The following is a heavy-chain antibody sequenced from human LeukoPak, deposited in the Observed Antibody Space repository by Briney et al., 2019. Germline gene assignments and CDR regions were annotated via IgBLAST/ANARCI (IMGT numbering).Heavy chain of an antibody. V-gene: IGHV1-18*01. J-gene: IGHJ4*02. D-gene: IGHD5-12*01. Sequence: ASVKVSCKASGYTFTSYGISWVRQAPGQGLEWMGWISAYDGNTNYAQKLQGRVTMTTDTSTSTAYMELRSLRSDDTAVYYCATYSGYGFPKYYYFDYWGQGALVTVSS. CDR2: ISAYDGNT. CDR3: ATYSGYGFPKYYYFDY. CDR1: GYTFTSYG.